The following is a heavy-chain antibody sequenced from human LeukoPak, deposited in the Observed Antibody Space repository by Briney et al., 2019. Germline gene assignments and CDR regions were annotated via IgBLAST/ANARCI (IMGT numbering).Heavy chain of an antibody. CDR2: INTDGSKA. Sequence: PGESLRLSCATSGFTFSSFWMHWVRQAPGKGLVWVSRINTDGSKAIYADSVKGRFTISRDNAKNTLYLQMNSLRADDTAVYFCARDQSIAGPTTADYWGQGTLVTVSS. CDR1: GFTFSSFW. V-gene: IGHV3-74*01. D-gene: IGHD1-26*01. CDR3: ARDQSIAGPTTADY. J-gene: IGHJ4*02.